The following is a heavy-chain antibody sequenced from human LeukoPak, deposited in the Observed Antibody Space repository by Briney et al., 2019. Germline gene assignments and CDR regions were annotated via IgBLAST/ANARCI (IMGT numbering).Heavy chain of an antibody. J-gene: IGHJ6*03. CDR2: IRYNGNNQ. Sequence: GGSLRLSCVASAFTFSNYGFHWVRQTPGKGLEWVAFIRYNGNNQYYADSVKGRFTISRDNSKNTLYLQMNSLKGDDTAVYYCAKDSAFYYIDVWGKGTTVIISS. CDR3: AKDSAFYYIDV. V-gene: IGHV3-30*02. D-gene: IGHD3-10*01. CDR1: AFTFSNYG.